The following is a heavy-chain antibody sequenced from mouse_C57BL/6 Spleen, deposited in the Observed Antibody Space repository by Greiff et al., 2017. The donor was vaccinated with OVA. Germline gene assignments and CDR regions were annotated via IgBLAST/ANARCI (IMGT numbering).Heavy chain of an antibody. D-gene: IGHD1-1*01. CDR1: GYTFTSYW. Sequence: QVQLQQPGAELVMPGASVKLSCKASGYTFTSYWMHWVKQRPGQGLEWIGEIDPSDSYTNYNQKFKGKSTLTVDKSSSTAYMQLSSLTSEDSAVYYCARYTVVATRYFDVWGTGTTVTVSS. CDR3: ARYTVVATRYFDV. J-gene: IGHJ1*03. CDR2: IDPSDSYT. V-gene: IGHV1-69*01.